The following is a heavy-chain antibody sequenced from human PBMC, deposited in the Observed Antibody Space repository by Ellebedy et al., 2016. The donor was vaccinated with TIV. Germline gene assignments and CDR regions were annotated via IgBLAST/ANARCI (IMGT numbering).Heavy chain of an antibody. CDR2: IWYDGSNK. J-gene: IGHJ4*02. CDR3: ARDPTYSSSSVDY. D-gene: IGHD6-6*01. Sequence: GESLKISCAASGFTFSSYGMHWVRQAPGKGLEWVAVIWYDGSNKYYADSVKGRFTISRDNSKNTLYLQMNSLRAEDTAVYYCARDPTYSSSSVDYWGQGTLVTVSS. V-gene: IGHV3-33*01. CDR1: GFTFSSYG.